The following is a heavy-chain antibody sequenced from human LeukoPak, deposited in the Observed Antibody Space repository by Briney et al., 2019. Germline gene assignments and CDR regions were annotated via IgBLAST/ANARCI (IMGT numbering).Heavy chain of an antibody. CDR1: GLTFSGYW. D-gene: IGHD3-9*01. CDR2: IYSDGSTT. J-gene: IGHJ4*02. Sequence: PGGSLRLSCAASGLTFSGYWMHGVRQAPGKGLVWVSRIYSDGSTTTYADSVKGRFTISRDNAKNTLYLQMSNLRAEDTAVYYCVRGLTGPADYWGQGTLVTVSS. CDR3: VRGLTGPADY. V-gene: IGHV3-74*03.